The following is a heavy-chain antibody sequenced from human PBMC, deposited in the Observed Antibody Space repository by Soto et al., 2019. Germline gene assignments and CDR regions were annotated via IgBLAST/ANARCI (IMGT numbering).Heavy chain of an antibody. V-gene: IGHV3-33*01. Sequence: GGSLRLSCAASGFTFSSYGMHWVRQAPGKGLEWVADIWYVGSNKYKADSVKGRFTISRDNSKNTLYLQMNSLRAEDTAVYYCARDQGSSGNDAFDIWGQGTMVTVSS. CDR1: GFTFSSYG. J-gene: IGHJ3*02. D-gene: IGHD3-22*01. CDR3: ARDQGSSGNDAFDI. CDR2: IWYVGSNK.